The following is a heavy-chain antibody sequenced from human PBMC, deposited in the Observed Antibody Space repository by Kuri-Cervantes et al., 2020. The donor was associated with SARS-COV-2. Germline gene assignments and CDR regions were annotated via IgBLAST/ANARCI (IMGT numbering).Heavy chain of an antibody. V-gene: IGHV4-59*01. J-gene: IGHJ6*02. D-gene: IGHD1-26*01. CDR1: GGSFSGYY. CDR2: IYYSGST. CDR3: VRDRGEWELLRGSFYYGLDV. Sequence: GSLRLSCAVYGGSFSGYYWSWIRQPPGKGLEWIGYIYYSGSTNYNPSLKSRVTISVDTSKNQFSLKLSSVTAADTAVYYCVRDRGEWELLRGSFYYGLDVWGHGTTVTVSS.